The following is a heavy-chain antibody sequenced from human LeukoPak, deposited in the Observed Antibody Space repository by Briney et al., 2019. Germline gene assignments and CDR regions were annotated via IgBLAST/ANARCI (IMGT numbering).Heavy chain of an antibody. CDR3: ARDRGDYYFDY. CDR2: IGRNNGST. D-gene: IGHD6-25*01. J-gene: IGHJ4*02. Sequence: GASVKVSCKASGYTFTNYGITWVRQAPGQGPEWMGWIGRNNGSTKFAQKLQGRVTMTTDTSTTTAYMELRSLRSDDTAVYFCARDRGDYYFDYWGQGTLISVSS. V-gene: IGHV1-18*01. CDR1: GYTFTNYG.